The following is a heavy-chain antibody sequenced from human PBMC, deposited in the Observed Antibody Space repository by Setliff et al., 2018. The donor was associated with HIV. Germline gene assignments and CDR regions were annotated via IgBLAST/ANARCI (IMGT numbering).Heavy chain of an antibody. J-gene: IGHJ3*02. D-gene: IGHD1-7*01. V-gene: IGHV3-30*02. CDR1: GFTFSAHG. CDR2: INYDVSYE. Sequence: GSLRLPWAASGFTFSAHGLPWVRQAPGKGLEWVAFINYDVSYEYYADSVKGRVTISRDNSKNTVDLQMNSLRPEDTAVYYCAKDGDYANWDYDAFDIWGQGTLVTVSS. CDR3: AKDGDYANWDYDAFDI.